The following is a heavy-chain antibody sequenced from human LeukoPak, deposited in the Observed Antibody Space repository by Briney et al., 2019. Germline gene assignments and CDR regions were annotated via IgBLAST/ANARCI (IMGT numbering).Heavy chain of an antibody. CDR2: IYPGDSDT. CDR1: GYSFTSYW. J-gene: IGHJ4*02. CDR3: ARRNDILTGYFDY. Sequence: GESLKISGKGSGYSFTSYWIGWVRQMPGKGLEWMGIIYPGDSDTRYSPSFQGQVTISADKSISTAYLQWSSLKASDTAMYYCARRNDILTGYFDYWGQGTLVTVSS. V-gene: IGHV5-51*01. D-gene: IGHD3-9*01.